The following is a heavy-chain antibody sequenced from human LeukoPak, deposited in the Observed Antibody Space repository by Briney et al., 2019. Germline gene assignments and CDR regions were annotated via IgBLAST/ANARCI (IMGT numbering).Heavy chain of an antibody. CDR3: ARHAGPSIAAAGTDGKGGRINWFDP. CDR2: IYYSGST. D-gene: IGHD6-13*01. J-gene: IGHJ5*02. V-gene: IGHV4-39*01. Sequence: SETLSLTCTVSGGSISSSSYYWGWIRQPPGKGLEWIGSIYYSGSTYYNPSLKSRVTISVDTSKNQFSLKLSSVTAADTAVYYCARHAGPSIAAAGTDGKGGRINWFDPWGQGTLVTVSS. CDR1: GGSISSSSYY.